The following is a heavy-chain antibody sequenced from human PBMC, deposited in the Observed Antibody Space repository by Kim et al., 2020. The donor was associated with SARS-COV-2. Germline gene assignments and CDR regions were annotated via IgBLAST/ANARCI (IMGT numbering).Heavy chain of an antibody. D-gene: IGHD2-15*01. J-gene: IGHJ4*02. CDR1: GGSFSGYY. CDR2: INHSGST. V-gene: IGHV4-34*01. Sequence: SETLSLTCAVYGGSFSGYYWSWIRQPPGKGLEWIGEINHSGSTNYNPSLKSRVTISVDTSKNQFSLKLSSVTAADTAVYYCARGYSLGYCSGGSCYSFDYWGQGTLVTVSS. CDR3: ARGYSLGYCSGGSCYSFDY.